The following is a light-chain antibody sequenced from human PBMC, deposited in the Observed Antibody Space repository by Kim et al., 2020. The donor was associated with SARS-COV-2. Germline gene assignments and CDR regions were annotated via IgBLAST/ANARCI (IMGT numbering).Light chain of an antibody. CDR3: NYRDSSGNHHLV. CDR2: GKN. Sequence: GQTVMITSKRSSIRRYYESWKQQKPEEATVLIMYGKNNRPSGIPDRFSGSSAGNAASLTTAGAQEEDDADYYCNYRDSSGNHHLVFGGGTQLTVL. J-gene: IGLJ3*02. V-gene: IGLV3-19*01. CDR1: SIRRYY.